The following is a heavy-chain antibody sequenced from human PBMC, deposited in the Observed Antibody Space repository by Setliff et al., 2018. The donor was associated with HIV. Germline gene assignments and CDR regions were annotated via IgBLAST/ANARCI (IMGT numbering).Heavy chain of an antibody. J-gene: IGHJ4*02. CDR1: GGSISSSSYC. D-gene: IGHD4-17*01. CDR3: ARGTAPRRGTNYGGNYPLDY. Sequence: LSLTCTVSGGSISSSSYCWGWIRQPPGKGLEWPATVYHSGSTYYNPSLKSRVTISIDTSKNQFSLRLSSVTAADTAVYFCARGTAPRRGTNYGGNYPLDYWGQGTLVTV. V-gene: IGHV4-39*07. CDR2: VYHSGST.